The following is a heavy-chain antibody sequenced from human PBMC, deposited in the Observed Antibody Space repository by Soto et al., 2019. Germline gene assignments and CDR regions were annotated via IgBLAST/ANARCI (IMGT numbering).Heavy chain of an antibody. Sequence: QLQLQESGPGLVKPSETLSLTCTVSGGSISSSSYYWGWIRQPPGKGLEWIGSIYYSGSTYYNPSLKSRVTISVDTSKNQFSLKLSSVTAADTAVYYCARNSYDFWSGYWGFDYWGQGTLVTVSS. CDR2: IYYSGST. J-gene: IGHJ4*02. CDR3: ARNSYDFWSGYWGFDY. CDR1: GGSISSSSYY. D-gene: IGHD3-3*01. V-gene: IGHV4-39*01.